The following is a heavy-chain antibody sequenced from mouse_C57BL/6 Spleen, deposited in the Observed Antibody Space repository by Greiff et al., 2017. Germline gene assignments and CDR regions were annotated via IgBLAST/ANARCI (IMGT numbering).Heavy chain of an antibody. CDR2: IYPGDGDT. V-gene: IGHV1-82*01. CDR1: GYAFSSSW. Sequence: QLQQSGPELVKPGASVKISCKASGYAFSSSWMNWVKQRPGKGLEWIGRIYPGDGDTNYNGKFKGKATLTADKSSSTAYMQLSSLTSEDSAVYFCARGAYDGDYWGQGTTLTVSS. CDR3: ARGAYDGDY. J-gene: IGHJ2*01. D-gene: IGHD2-3*01.